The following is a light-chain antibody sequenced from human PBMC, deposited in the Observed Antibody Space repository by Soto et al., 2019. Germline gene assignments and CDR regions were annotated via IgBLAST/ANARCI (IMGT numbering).Light chain of an antibody. V-gene: IGKV4-1*01. CDR3: QQYYSLPFT. CDR2: WAS. J-gene: IGKJ3*01. CDR1: QTILYNSNNKNY. Sequence: DIVMTQSPASLAVSLGEGATINCKSSQTILYNSNNKNYLAWFQQRPGQPPKLLIYWASVRESGVPDRFSGSGSGTDFTLTISSLQAEDVAVYYCQQYYSLPFTFGPGTKVDI.